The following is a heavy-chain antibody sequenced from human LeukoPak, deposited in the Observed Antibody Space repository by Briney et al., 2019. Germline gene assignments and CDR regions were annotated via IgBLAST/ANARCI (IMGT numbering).Heavy chain of an antibody. CDR1: GFTFSTYW. CDR2: IKQDGSEK. Sequence: GGSLRLSCAASGFTFSTYWMSRVRQAPGKGLEWVANIKQDGSEKYYVDSVKGRFTIFRDNAKNSLYLQMNSLRAEDTAVYYCARDLWEVAPLDSWGQGTLVTVSS. D-gene: IGHD5-12*01. J-gene: IGHJ4*02. V-gene: IGHV3-7*03. CDR3: ARDLWEVAPLDS.